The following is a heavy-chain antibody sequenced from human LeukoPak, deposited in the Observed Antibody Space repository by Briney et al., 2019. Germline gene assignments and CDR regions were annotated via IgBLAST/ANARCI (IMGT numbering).Heavy chain of an antibody. CDR1: GGSISSTNW. Sequence: PSETLSPTCAVSGGSISSTNWWSWVRQPPGKGLEWIGEISHSGITNYNPSLKSRVTISVDMSKNQFSLKLSSVTAADTAVYYCARQDNYYFDYWGQGILVTVSS. D-gene: IGHD1-20*01. CDR2: ISHSGIT. J-gene: IGHJ4*02. CDR3: ARQDNYYFDY. V-gene: IGHV4-4*02.